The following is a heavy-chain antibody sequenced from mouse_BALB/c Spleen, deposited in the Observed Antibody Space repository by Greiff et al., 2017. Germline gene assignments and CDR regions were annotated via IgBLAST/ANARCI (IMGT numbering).Heavy chain of an antibody. CDR1: GYAFSSYW. Sequence: LVESGAELVRPGSSVKISCKASGYAFSSYWMNWVKQRPGQGLEWIGQIYPGDGDTNYNGKFKGKATLTADKSSSTAYMQLSSLTSEDSAVYFCARGGNFPGFAYWGQGTLVTVSA. D-gene: IGHD2-1*01. J-gene: IGHJ3*01. V-gene: IGHV1-80*01. CDR3: ARGGNFPGFAY. CDR2: IYPGDGDT.